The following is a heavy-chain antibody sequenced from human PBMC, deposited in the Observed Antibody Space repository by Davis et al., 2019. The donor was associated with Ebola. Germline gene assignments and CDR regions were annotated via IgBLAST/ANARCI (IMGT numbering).Heavy chain of an antibody. CDR3: AREGLVRGVDTGAYDY. CDR1: GGSFSGYY. D-gene: IGHD3-10*01. CDR2: INHSGST. J-gene: IGHJ4*02. V-gene: IGHV4-34*01. Sequence: SETLSLTCAVYGGSFSGYYWSWIRQPPGKGLEWIGEINHSGSTNYNPSLKSRVTISVDTSKNQFSLKLTSVTAADTAVYYCAREGLVRGVDTGAYDYWGQGTLVTVSS.